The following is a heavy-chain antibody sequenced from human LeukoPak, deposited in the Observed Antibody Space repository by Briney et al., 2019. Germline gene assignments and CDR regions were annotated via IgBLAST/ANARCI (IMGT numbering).Heavy chain of an antibody. D-gene: IGHD3-10*01. CDR1: GFTFSSYG. CDR2: IHHDGSNK. V-gene: IGHV3-30*02. J-gene: IGHJ5*02. Sequence: GGSLRLSCAASGFTFSSYGMHWVRQAPGKGLDWVAFIHHDGSNKYYADSVRGRFTISRDNSKNTLYLQMNSLRAEDTAVYYCAKDPWFGGSWGQGTLVTVSS. CDR3: AKDPWFGGS.